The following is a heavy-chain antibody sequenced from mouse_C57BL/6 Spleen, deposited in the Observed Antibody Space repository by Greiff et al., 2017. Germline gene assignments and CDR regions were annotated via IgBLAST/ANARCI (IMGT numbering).Heavy chain of an antibody. CDR2: IDPSDSYT. J-gene: IGHJ3*01. D-gene: IGHD4-1*01. CDR1: GYTFTSYW. CDR3: ARRGTVPWFAY. Sequence: VQLQQPGAELVMPGASVKLSCKASGYTFTSYWMHWVKQRPGQGLEWIGEIDPSDSYTNYHQKFKCKSTLTVDKSSCTSYMQLISLTSEDSAVYYCARRGTVPWFAYWGQGTLVTVSA. V-gene: IGHV1-69*01.